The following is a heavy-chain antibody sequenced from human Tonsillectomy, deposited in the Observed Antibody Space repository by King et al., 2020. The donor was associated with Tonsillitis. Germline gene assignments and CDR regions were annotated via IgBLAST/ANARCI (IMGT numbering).Heavy chain of an antibody. CDR3: TTRDYATGAFDI. V-gene: IGHV3-15*01. J-gene: IGHJ3*02. CDR2: LKSKTDGGTT. CDR1: GLTFSNAW. D-gene: IGHD3-16*01. Sequence: VQLVESGGGLVKPGGSLTLSCVASGLTFSNAWMTWVRQAPGKGLEWVGRLKSKTDGGTTDYAAPVKGRFTISRDDSKNTLFLQMNSLKTEDTAVYYCTTRDYATGAFDIWGQGTMVTVSS.